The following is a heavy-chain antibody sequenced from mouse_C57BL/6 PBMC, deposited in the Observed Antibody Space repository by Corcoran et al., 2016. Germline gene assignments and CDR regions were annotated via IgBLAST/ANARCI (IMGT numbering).Heavy chain of an antibody. J-gene: IGHJ1*03. CDR3: ARGHYGSSYVRYFDV. Sequence: EVQLQQSGPELVKPGASVKIPCKASGYTFTDYNMDWVKQSHGKSLEWIGDINPNNGGTIYNQKFKGKATLTVDKSSSTAYMELRSLTSEDTAVYYCARGHYGSSYVRYFDVWGTGTTVTVSS. CDR2: INPNNGGT. D-gene: IGHD1-1*01. CDR1: GYTFTDYN. V-gene: IGHV1-18*01.